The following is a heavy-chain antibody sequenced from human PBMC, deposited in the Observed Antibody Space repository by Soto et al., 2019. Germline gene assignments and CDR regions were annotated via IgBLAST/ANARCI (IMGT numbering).Heavy chain of an antibody. J-gene: IGHJ6*02. CDR2: LHSGGDT. Sequence: EVQLVESGGGLVQPGGSLRLSCAASGIPVSSNYMTWVRQAPGKGLEWVSVLHSGGDTYYANSVKGRFTISRHDSTNTPCLQMNSLTAEDTAVYYCARDGPYYYASRMDVWGQGTTVTVSS. D-gene: IGHD3-10*01. CDR3: ARDGPYYYASRMDV. V-gene: IGHV3-53*04. CDR1: GIPVSSNY.